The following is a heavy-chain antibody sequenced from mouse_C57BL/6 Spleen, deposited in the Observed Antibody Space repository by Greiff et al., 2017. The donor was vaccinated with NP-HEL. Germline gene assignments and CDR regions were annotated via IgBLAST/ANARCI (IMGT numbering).Heavy chain of an antibody. V-gene: IGHV1-19*01. CDR3: ARGGGDDGYFYAMDY. J-gene: IGHJ4*01. CDR2: INPYNGGT. D-gene: IGHD2-3*01. CDR1: GYTFTDYY. Sequence: VQLQQSGPVLVKPGASVKMSCKASGYTFTDYYMNWVKQSHGKSLEWIGVINPYNGGTSYNQKFKGKATLTVDKSSSTAYMELNSLTSEDSAVYYCARGGGDDGYFYAMDYWGQGTSVTVSS.